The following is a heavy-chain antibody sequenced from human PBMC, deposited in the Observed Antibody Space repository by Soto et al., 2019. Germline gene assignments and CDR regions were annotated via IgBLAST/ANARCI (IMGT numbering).Heavy chain of an antibody. V-gene: IGHV5-51*01. Sequence: GESLKISCKGSGYSSTSYWIGWVRQMPGKGLEWMGIIYPGDSDTRYSPSFQGQVTISADKSISTAYLQWSSLKASDTAMYYCASPSNSSSSGSLYYYYYGMDVWGQGTSVTVSS. CDR2: IYPGDSDT. CDR3: ASPSNSSSSGSLYYYYYGMDV. D-gene: IGHD6-6*01. CDR1: GYSSTSYW. J-gene: IGHJ6*02.